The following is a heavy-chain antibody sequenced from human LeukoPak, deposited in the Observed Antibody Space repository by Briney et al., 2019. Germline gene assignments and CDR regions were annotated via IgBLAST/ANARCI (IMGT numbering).Heavy chain of an antibody. Sequence: SETLSLTCTVSGGSISNFYWGWIRQPAGKGLEWIGRIHIRGSTDYSPSLKSRVSMSVDTSKNQFFLRLRSVTAGDTAVYYCVRDGTGDSSGWHLWGQGTLVTVSS. CDR3: VRDGTGDSSGWHL. V-gene: IGHV4-4*07. J-gene: IGHJ4*02. D-gene: IGHD6-19*01. CDR1: GGSISNFY. CDR2: IHIRGST.